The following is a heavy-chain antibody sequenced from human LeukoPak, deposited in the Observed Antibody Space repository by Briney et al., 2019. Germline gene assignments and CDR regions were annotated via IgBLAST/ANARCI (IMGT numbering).Heavy chain of an antibody. CDR1: GFTFGDYG. D-gene: IGHD6-13*01. J-gene: IGHJ3*02. Sequence: GGSLRLSCAASGFTFGDYGMSWVRQASGKGLEWVSGINWNGGSTGYADSVKGRFTISRDNAKNILYLQMNSLRAEDTALYYCARRIAAAGTGDAFDIWGQGTMVTVSS. CDR3: ARRIAAAGTGDAFDI. CDR2: INWNGGST. V-gene: IGHV3-20*04.